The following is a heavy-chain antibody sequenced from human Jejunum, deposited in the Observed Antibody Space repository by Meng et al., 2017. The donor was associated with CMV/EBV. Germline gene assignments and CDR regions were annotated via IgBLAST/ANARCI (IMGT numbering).Heavy chain of an antibody. J-gene: IGHJ4*02. Sequence: VELLGSGGGWVQPGGSLRLSGAASGFTFGSDAMNWVRQAPGKGQELVSSINSSGGSNTDSVKGRFTISRDNSMNTVYLQLSSLRAEDSAVYYCAKEGFCSGGTCWDDSWGQGTLVTVSS. V-gene: IGHV3-23*01. CDR3: AKEGFCSGGTCWDDS. CDR2: INSSGGS. CDR1: GFTFGSDA. D-gene: IGHD2-15*01.